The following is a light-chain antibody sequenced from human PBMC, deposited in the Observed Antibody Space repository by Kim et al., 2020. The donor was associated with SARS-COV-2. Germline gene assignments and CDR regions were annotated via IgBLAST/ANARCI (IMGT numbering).Light chain of an antibody. V-gene: IGKV2-30*02. Sequence: DVVMTQSPLSLPVTLGQPASISCRSSQSLVHSDGNTYLNWFQQRPGQSPRRLIYKVSNRDSGVPDRFSGSGSGTDFTLKIIRVEAEDVGVYYCMQGTHWPPWTFGQGTKVDIK. J-gene: IGKJ1*01. CDR3: MQGTHWPPWT. CDR1: QSLVHSDGNTY. CDR2: KVS.